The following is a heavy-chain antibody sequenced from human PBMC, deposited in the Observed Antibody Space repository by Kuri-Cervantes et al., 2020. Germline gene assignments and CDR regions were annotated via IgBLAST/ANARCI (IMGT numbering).Heavy chain of an antibody. V-gene: IGHV3-9*01. J-gene: IGHJ6*02. CDR1: GFTFDDYA. D-gene: IGHD3-9*01. CDR3: ACPDILTDGMDV. CDR2: ITWNSDTI. Sequence: LSLTCAASGFTFDDYAMHWVRQSPGKGLEWVSGITWNSDTIDYADSVKGRFTIYRDNAKNSLYTQMDSLRTEDTGVYYCACPDILTDGMDVWGQGTTVTVSS.